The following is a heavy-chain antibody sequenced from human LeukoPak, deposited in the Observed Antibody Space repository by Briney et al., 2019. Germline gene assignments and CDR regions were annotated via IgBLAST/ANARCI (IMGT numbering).Heavy chain of an antibody. CDR3: ARGVVIAPQTFDY. J-gene: IGHJ4*02. Sequence: SETLSLTCTVAGGSISSYYWSWIRQPPGKGLEWIGYIYYSGSTNYNPSLKSRVTISVDTSKNQFSLKLSSVTAANTAVYYCARGVVIAPQTFDYWGQGTLVTVSS. CDR1: GGSISSYY. D-gene: IGHD2-21*01. CDR2: IYYSGST. V-gene: IGHV4-59*01.